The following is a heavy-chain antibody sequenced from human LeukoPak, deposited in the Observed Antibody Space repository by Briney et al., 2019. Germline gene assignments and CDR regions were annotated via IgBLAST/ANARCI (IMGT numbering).Heavy chain of an antibody. CDR2: IFYTGST. CDR3: ARVNWGGIDI. D-gene: IGHD7-27*01. Sequence: PSETLSLTCFVSGGSISSHYWTWIRQPPGKGPESIGDIFYTGSTTYSPSLKSRATISIETSKNQISLKLRSVTAADTAVYFCARVNWGGIDIWGQGTLATVSS. J-gene: IGHJ3*02. CDR1: GGSISSHY. V-gene: IGHV4-59*11.